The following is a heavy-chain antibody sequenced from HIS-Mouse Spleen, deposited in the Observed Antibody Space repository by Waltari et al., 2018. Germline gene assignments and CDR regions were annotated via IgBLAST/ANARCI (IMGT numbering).Heavy chain of an antibody. D-gene: IGHD6-13*01. CDR2: IIPILGIA. V-gene: IGHV1-69*04. Sequence: KKPGSTVKVSCKASGGTFSSYAISCVRQAPGQGLEWMGRIIPILGIANYAQKFQGRVTITADKSTSTAYMELSSLRSEDTAVYYCARHPEIAAAVGAFDIWGQGTMVTVSS. CDR3: ARHPEIAAAVGAFDI. J-gene: IGHJ3*02. CDR1: GGTFSSYA.